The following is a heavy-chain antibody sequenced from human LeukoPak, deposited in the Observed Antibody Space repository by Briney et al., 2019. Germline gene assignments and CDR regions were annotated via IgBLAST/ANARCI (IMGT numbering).Heavy chain of an antibody. CDR1: GGTFNSYA. V-gene: IGHV1-69*13. CDR3: ARDVVVVAIGAFDI. D-gene: IGHD2-15*01. Sequence: SVKVSCKASGGTFNSYAISWVRQAPGQGLEWMGGIIPIFGTANYAQKFQGRVTITADESTSTAYMELSSLRSEDTAVYYCARDVVVVAIGAFDIWGQGTMVTVSS. CDR2: IIPIFGTA. J-gene: IGHJ3*02.